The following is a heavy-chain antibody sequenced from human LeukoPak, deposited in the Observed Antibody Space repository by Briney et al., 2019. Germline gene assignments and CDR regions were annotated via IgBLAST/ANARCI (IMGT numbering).Heavy chain of an antibody. CDR1: GYSLTNTYY. CDR3: ARTTEGGYTYGYFYYYYMDV. V-gene: IGHV4-38-2*02. J-gene: IGHJ6*03. CDR2: IHHSGST. Sequence: SETLSLTCNVSGYSLTNTYYWGWIRQPPGKGLEWIGNIHHSGSTYYNPSLKSRVSISIDTSENQFSLRLTSVTAADTAVYYCARTTEGGYTYGYFYYYYMDVWGKGTTVTISS. D-gene: IGHD5-18*01.